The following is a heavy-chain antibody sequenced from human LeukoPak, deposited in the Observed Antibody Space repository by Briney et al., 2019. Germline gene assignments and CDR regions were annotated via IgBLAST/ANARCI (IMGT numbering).Heavy chain of an antibody. V-gene: IGHV4-4*07. J-gene: IGHJ4*02. CDR1: RGSLNSYY. CDR2: IYKSGST. Sequence: PSGTLSLTSTVSRGSLNSYYWSWVRHPAGKGLEWIGRIYKSGSTTSNPSLTCRLTMSLATSKNQFSLKLSSVTAADAAGYYCAKEGYSSGWFFAYYFHYWGQGNLVTVSS. CDR3: AKEGYSSGWFFAYYFHY. D-gene: IGHD6-19*01.